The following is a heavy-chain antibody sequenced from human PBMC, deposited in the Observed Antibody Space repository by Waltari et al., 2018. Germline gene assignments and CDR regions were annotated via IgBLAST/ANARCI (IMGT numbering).Heavy chain of an antibody. CDR2: VSYDGTNK. Sequence: QVQVVESGGGVFPPGRSLRLSCAAFGFIFSSYAIHWVRQAPGKGLEWVAVVSYDGTNKYFADSVKGRFTISRDNSKNTVSLQMYSLRPEDTALYYCARGGGSYYRSSLDIWGQGTMVIVSS. V-gene: IGHV3-30-3*01. J-gene: IGHJ3*02. CDR1: GFIFSSYA. D-gene: IGHD1-26*01. CDR3: ARGGGSYYRSSLDI.